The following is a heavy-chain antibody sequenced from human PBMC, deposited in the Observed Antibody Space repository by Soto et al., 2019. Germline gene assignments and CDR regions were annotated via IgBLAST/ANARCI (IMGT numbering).Heavy chain of an antibody. CDR2: FDPEDGET. CDR3: ATDFHSGSSTGPKMGFDY. J-gene: IGHJ4*02. D-gene: IGHD1-26*01. Sequence: ASVKVSCKVSGYTLTELSMHWVRQAPGKGLEWMGGFDPEDGETIYAQKFQGRVTMTEDTSTDTAYMELSSLRSEDTAVYYCATDFHSGSSTGPKMGFDYWGQGTLATVSS. CDR1: GYTLTELS. V-gene: IGHV1-24*01.